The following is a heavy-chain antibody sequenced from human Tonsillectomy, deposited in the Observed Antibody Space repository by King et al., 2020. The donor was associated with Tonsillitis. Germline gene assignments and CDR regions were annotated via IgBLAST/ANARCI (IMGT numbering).Heavy chain of an antibody. J-gene: IGHJ4*02. CDR3: AKDPYCSSISCYSEAFDY. CDR2: ISGSGGST. V-gene: IGHV3-23*04. CDR1: GFTFRSYA. Sequence: EVQLVESGGGLVQPGGSLRLSCAASGFTFRSYAMSWVRQAPGKGLEWVSAISGSGGSTYYADSVKGRFTISSDKSKNTLYLQMNSLRVEDTAVYYCAKDPYCSSISCYSEAFDYWGQGTLVTVSS. D-gene: IGHD2-2*02.